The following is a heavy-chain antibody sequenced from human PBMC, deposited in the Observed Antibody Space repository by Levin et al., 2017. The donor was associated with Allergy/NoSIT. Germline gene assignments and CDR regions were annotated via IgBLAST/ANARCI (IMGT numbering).Heavy chain of an antibody. Sequence: GESLKISCAASGFTFSSYAMNWVRQAPGKGLQWVSSIRGRGGGTYYAASVKGRFTISRDNSRDTLYLEMNRLRAEDTAIYYCAKSPDYGDYISYYSFAMDVWGQGTTVTVSS. D-gene: IGHD4-17*01. CDR3: AKSPDYGDYISYYSFAMDV. CDR1: GFTFSSYA. CDR2: IRGRGGGT. J-gene: IGHJ6*02. V-gene: IGHV3-23*01.